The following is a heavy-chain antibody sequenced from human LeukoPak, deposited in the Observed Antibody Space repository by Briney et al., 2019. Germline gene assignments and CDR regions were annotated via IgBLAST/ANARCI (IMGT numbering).Heavy chain of an antibody. CDR2: IYTSGTI. J-gene: IGHJ6*03. CDR3: ARVSSSGYSSGWKYYYYYYMDV. V-gene: IGHV4-4*07. D-gene: IGHD6-19*01. CDR1: GGSISSYY. Sequence: SETLSLTCTVSGGSISSYYWSWIRQPAGTALEWIGRIYTSGTITYNPSLKSRVTMSVDTSKNQFSLKLSSVTAADTAVYYCARVSSSGYSSGWKYYYYYYMDVWGKGTTVTVSS.